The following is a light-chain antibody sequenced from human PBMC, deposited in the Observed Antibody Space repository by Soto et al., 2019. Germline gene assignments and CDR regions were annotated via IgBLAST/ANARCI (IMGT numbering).Light chain of an antibody. CDR2: GAS. Sequence: EIVMTQSPATLSVSPGERATLSCRASQSVSSNLAWYAQKPGQAPSLLIYGASTRATGTPARFSGSGAGTELTRTISSLQSEDVSVDDCRQFHNWPRTFGQGTKVDIK. CDR1: QSVSSN. CDR3: RQFHNWPRT. V-gene: IGKV3-15*01. J-gene: IGKJ1*01.